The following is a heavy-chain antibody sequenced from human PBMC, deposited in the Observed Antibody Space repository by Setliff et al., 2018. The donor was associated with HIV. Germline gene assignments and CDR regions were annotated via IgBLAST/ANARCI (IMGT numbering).Heavy chain of an antibody. CDR3: ASQLGLVSPFDY. CDR1: GGSISSYY. V-gene: IGHV4-59*08. CDR2: IYYSGST. D-gene: IGHD7-27*01. J-gene: IGHJ4*02. Sequence: NPSETLSLTCTVSGGSISSYYWSWIRQPPGKGLEWIGYIYYSGSTNYNPSLKSRVTISVDTSKNQVSLKLSSVTAAATAVYYCASQLGLVSPFDYWGQGTLVTVSS.